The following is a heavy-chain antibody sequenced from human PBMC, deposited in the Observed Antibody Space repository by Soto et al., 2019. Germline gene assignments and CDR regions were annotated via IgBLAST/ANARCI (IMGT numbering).Heavy chain of an antibody. CDR1: GYTFTDYG. V-gene: IGHV1-18*01. CDR3: ARDPPAPPSAY. Sequence: QVQLVQSGADVKKPGASVRVSCKASGYTFTDYGITWVRQAPGQGLEWMGWISAKNGDTNRAQKFRGRVTLTTDTSTGTASMAVRSLTPDDTAIYYCARDPPAPPSAYWGKETLVTVSS. J-gene: IGHJ4*02. CDR2: ISAKNGDT.